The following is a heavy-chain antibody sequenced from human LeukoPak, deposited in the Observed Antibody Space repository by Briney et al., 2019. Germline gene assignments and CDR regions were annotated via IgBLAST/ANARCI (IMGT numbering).Heavy chain of an antibody. Sequence: GGSLRLSCAASGFTFSSYGMSWVRQAPGKGLEWVSAISGSGGSTYYADSVKGRFTISRDNSKNTLYLQMNSLRAEDTAVYYCARGDYHSKFDYWGQGTLVTVSS. V-gene: IGHV3-23*01. CDR2: ISGSGGST. J-gene: IGHJ4*02. CDR1: GFTFSSYG. CDR3: ARGDYHSKFDY. D-gene: IGHD4-17*01.